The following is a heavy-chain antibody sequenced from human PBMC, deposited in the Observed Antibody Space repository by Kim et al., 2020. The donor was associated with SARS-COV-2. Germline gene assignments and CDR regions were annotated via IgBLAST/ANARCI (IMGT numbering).Heavy chain of an antibody. CDR3: ARENCSSTSCYVMKAYYYYGMDV. CDR1: GYTFTSYY. CDR2: INPSGGST. Sequence: ASVKVSCKASGYTFTSYYMHWVRQAPGQGLEWMGIINPSGGSTRYAQKFQGRVTMTRDTSTSTVYMELSSLRSEDTAVYYCARENCSSTSCYVMKAYYYYGMDVWGQGTTVTVSS. J-gene: IGHJ6*02. D-gene: IGHD2-2*01. V-gene: IGHV1-46*01.